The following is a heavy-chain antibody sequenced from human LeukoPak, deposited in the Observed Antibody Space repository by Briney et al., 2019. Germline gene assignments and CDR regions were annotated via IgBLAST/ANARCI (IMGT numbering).Heavy chain of an antibody. V-gene: IGHV3-48*03. CDR2: ISSSGSTI. Sequence: GGSLRLSCAASGFTFSSYEMNWVRQAPGKGLEWVSYISSSGSTIYYADSVKGRFTISRDNAKNSLYPQMNSLRAEDTAVYYCARDRIVVVGDYYYYGMDVWGQGTTVTVSS. CDR3: ARDRIVVVGDYYYYGMDV. D-gene: IGHD2-15*01. CDR1: GFTFSSYE. J-gene: IGHJ6*02.